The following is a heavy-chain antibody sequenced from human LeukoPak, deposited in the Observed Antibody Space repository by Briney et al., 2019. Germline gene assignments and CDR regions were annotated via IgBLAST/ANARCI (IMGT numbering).Heavy chain of an antibody. D-gene: IGHD1-26*01. CDR3: ASAPPSGGATGYYFDY. CDR1: GGTFSSYA. CDR2: IIPIFGTA. Sequence: GASVKVSCKASGGTFSSYAISWVRQAPGQGLEWMGGIIPIFGTANYAQKFQGRVTITADESTSTAYMELGSLRSEDTAVYYCASAPPSGGATGYYFDYWGQGTLVTVSS. J-gene: IGHJ4*02. V-gene: IGHV1-69*01.